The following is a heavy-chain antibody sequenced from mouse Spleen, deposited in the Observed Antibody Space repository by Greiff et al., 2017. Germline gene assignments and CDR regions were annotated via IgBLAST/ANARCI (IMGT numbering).Heavy chain of an antibody. CDR1: GFSLTSYA. D-gene: IGHD2-4*01. CDR3: ARHYDSDWYFDV. Sequence: VHLVESGPGLVAPSQSLSFTCTVSGFSLTSYAITWVRQPPGKGLEWLGVIWTAGDTNYNSALKSRLSISKDNSRSQVFLKMNSLQIADAARYYCARHYDSDWYFDVWGAGTTVTVSS. J-gene: IGHJ1*01. V-gene: IGHV2-9-1*01. CDR2: IWTAGDT.